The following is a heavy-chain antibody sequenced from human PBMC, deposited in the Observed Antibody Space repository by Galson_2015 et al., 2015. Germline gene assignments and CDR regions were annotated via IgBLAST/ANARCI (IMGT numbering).Heavy chain of an antibody. J-gene: IGHJ6*02. V-gene: IGHV3-43*01. CDR2: ISWDGGST. CDR3: AKDMGCSNRPRFYYYYGMDV. D-gene: IGHD4-11*01. CDR1: GFTFDDYS. Sequence: SLRLSRAASGFTFDDYSMHWVRQAPGKGLEWVSLISWDGGSTYYADSVKGRFTISRDNSKNSLYLQMNSLRTEDTALYYCAKDMGCSNRPRFYYYYGMDVWGQGTTVTVSS.